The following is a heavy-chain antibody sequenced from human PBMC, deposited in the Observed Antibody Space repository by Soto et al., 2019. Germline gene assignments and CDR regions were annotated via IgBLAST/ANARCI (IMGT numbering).Heavy chain of an antibody. J-gene: IGHJ3*02. CDR3: ATGDYCSGGSCFDAFDI. D-gene: IGHD2-15*01. Sequence: ASVKVSCKASGYTLTELSMHWVRQAPGEGLEWMGGFDPEDGETIYAQKFQGRVTMTEDTSTDTAYMELSSLRSEDTAVYYCATGDYCSGGSCFDAFDIWGQGTMVTVSS. CDR1: GYTLTELS. CDR2: FDPEDGET. V-gene: IGHV1-24*01.